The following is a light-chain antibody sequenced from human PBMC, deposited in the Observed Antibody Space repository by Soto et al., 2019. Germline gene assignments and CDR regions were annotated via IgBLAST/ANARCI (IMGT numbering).Light chain of an antibody. J-gene: IGKJ5*01. CDR1: QDISNY. CDR2: DAS. V-gene: IGKV1-33*01. CDR3: QQYDNLPIT. Sequence: DIQMTQSPSSLSAYVGDRDTMTRQVSQDISNYLNWYQQKPGKAPKRLIYDASNLETGVPSRFSGSGSGTDFTFNISSLQPEDIATYYCQQYDNLPITFGQGTRLEIK.